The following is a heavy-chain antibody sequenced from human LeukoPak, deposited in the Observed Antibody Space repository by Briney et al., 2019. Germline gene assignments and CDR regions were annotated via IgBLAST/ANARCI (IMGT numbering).Heavy chain of an antibody. Sequence: GGSLRLSCAASGFTFSSVWMTWVRQPPGKGLEWVGRVKLNIDGATTNYSAPVKGRFTISRDDSKDTLYLQMNSLKTEDTALYYCCRADIWSGYYSTSANFDYWGQGTLVTVSS. CDR3: CRADIWSGYYSTSANFDY. D-gene: IGHD3-3*01. J-gene: IGHJ4*02. CDR2: VKLNIDGATT. V-gene: IGHV3-15*06. CDR1: GFTFSSVW.